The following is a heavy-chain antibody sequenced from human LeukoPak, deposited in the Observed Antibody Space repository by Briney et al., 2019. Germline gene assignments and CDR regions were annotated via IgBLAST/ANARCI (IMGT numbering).Heavy chain of an antibody. J-gene: IGHJ4*02. V-gene: IGHV3-7*01. D-gene: IGHD5-18*01. Sequence: GSLELSCAASGFTFRSYWMGWVRQAPGKGLEWVANIKQDGSEKNYVDSVKGRFTISRDNAKTSLYLQMNSLRAEDTAVYYCARSLWPEDYWGQGILVTVSS. CDR1: GFTFRSYW. CDR3: ARSLWPEDY. CDR2: IKQDGSEK.